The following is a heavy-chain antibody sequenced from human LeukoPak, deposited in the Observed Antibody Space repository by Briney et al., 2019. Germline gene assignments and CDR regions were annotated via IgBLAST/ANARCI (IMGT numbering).Heavy chain of an antibody. CDR1: GFAFRNYA. D-gene: IGHD4-17*01. V-gene: IGHV3-23*01. Sequence: PGGSLRLSCVGSGFAFRNYAMTWVRQAPGKGPEWVSSITGSGGTIRYADSVKGRFTISRDNSVDTLDLQMNRLSAEDTAVYYCGKDPNGDYVGAFDFWGRGTMVTVSS. CDR3: GKDPNGDYVGAFDF. CDR2: ITGSGGTI. J-gene: IGHJ3*01.